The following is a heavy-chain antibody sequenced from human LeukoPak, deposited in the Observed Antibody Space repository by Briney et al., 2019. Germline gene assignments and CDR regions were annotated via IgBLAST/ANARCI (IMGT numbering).Heavy chain of an antibody. CDR3: AGGYYYGSGRGAIDY. Sequence: SSQTLSLTCAVSGGSISSGGYSWSWIRQPPGKGLEWIGYIYYSGSTNYNPSLKSRVTISVDTSKNQFSLKLSSVTAADTAVYYCAGGYYYGSGRGAIDYWGQGTLVTVSS. CDR1: GGSISSGGYS. J-gene: IGHJ4*02. D-gene: IGHD3-10*01. CDR2: IYYSGST. V-gene: IGHV4-30-4*07.